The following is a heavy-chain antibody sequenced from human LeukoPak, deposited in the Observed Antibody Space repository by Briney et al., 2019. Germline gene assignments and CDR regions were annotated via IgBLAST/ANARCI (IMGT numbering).Heavy chain of an antibody. CDR1: GFTFDNYA. V-gene: IGHV3-23*01. CDR2: ISGSGGST. Sequence: GGSLRLSCAASGFTFDNYAVHWVRQPPGKGLEWVSAISGSGGSTYYADSVKGRFTISRDNSKNTLYLQMNSLRAEDTAVYYCAKFGAVAGAFDIWGQGTMVTVSS. CDR3: AKFGAVAGAFDI. D-gene: IGHD6-19*01. J-gene: IGHJ3*02.